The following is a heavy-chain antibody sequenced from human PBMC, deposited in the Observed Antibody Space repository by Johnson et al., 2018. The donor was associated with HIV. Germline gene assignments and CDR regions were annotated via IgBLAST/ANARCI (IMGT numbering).Heavy chain of an antibody. CDR1: GFTFSTYW. J-gene: IGHJ3*02. CDR3: AGAFDPRAFDI. V-gene: IGHV3-30-3*01. Sequence: QVQLVESGGGVVQPGRSLRLSCAASGFTFSTYWMRWVRQAPGKGLEWVAVISYDGSNKYYADSVKGRFTISRDNSKNTLYLQMNSLRAEDTAVYYCAGAFDPRAFDIWGQGTMVTVSS. CDR2: ISYDGSNK. D-gene: IGHD2/OR15-2a*01.